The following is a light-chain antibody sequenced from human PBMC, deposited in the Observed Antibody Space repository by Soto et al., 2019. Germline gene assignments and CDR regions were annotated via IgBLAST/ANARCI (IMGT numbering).Light chain of an antibody. CDR3: SSYTTSNTRQIV. CDR2: DVS. Sequence: QSVLTHPASVSGSPGQSITISRTGTSSDVGGYNYVSWYQHHPGKAPKLMIFDVSNRPSGVSNRFSGSKSGNTASLTISGLQPEDEADYYCSSYTTSNTRQIVFGTGTKVTVL. CDR1: SSDVGGYNY. V-gene: IGLV2-14*03. J-gene: IGLJ1*01.